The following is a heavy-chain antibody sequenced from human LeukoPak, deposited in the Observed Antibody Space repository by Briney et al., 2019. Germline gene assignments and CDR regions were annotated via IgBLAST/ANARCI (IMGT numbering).Heavy chain of an antibody. CDR2: INHSGST. D-gene: IGHD3-16*01. CDR3: ASDTYEDYYYYMDV. Sequence: PSETLSLTCAVYGGSFSGYYWSWIRQPPGKGLEWIGEINHSGSTNYNPSLKSRVTISVDTSKNQFSLKLSSVTAADTAVYYCASDTYEDYYYYMDVWGKGTTVTVSS. V-gene: IGHV4-34*01. J-gene: IGHJ6*03. CDR1: GGSFSGYY.